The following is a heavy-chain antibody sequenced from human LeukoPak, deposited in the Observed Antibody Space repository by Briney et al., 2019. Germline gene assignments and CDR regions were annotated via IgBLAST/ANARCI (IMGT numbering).Heavy chain of an antibody. CDR1: GGSFSCYY. CDR2: INHSGST. V-gene: IGHV4-34*01. J-gene: IGHJ4*02. Sequence: SSETLSLTCAVYGGSFSCYYWSWIRQPPGKGLEWIGEINHSGSTNYNPSLKSRVTISVDTSKNQFSLKLSSVTAADTAVYYCASGVGYYFDYWGQGTLVTVSS. CDR3: ASGVGYYFDY.